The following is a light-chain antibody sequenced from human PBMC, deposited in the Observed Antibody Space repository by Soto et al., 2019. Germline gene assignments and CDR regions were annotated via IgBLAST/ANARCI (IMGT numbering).Light chain of an antibody. Sequence: DIQMTQSPSSVSASVGDSFTITCRASQGVSDWVAWYQQKPGEAPKLLIYGSSSLLSGVPSRFSGTRSGTDFTLTICSLQPEDFATYYCQQANSYPWTFGQGTKVDIK. J-gene: IGKJ1*01. CDR2: GSS. V-gene: IGKV1-12*01. CDR3: QQANSYPWT. CDR1: QGVSDW.